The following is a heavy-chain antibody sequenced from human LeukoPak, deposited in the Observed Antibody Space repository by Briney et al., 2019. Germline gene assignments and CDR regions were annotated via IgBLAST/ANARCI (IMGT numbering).Heavy chain of an antibody. Sequence: GVSLRLSCAVSGFTFSSYWMHWVRQAPGKGLVWVSRINSDGSSTNYADSVKGRFTISRDNAKNTLYLQMNSLRAEDTAVYYCTRDAGAAGAERLDYWGQGTLVTVSS. CDR1: GFTFSSYW. V-gene: IGHV3-74*01. J-gene: IGHJ4*02. D-gene: IGHD2-15*01. CDR2: INSDGSST. CDR3: TRDAGAAGAERLDY.